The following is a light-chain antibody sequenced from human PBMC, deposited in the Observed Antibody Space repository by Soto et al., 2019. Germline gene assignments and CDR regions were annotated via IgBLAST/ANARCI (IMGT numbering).Light chain of an antibody. Sequence: EIVLTQSPATLSLSPGERATLSCRASQSVSRYLAWYQQKPGQAPSLLIYDASNRAAGIPARFSGSGSGTDFTLTISSLEPEDFAVYYCWHHSNWPRLTFGPGTKVDIK. CDR1: QSVSRY. CDR2: DAS. V-gene: IGKV3-11*01. J-gene: IGKJ3*01. CDR3: WHHSNWPRLT.